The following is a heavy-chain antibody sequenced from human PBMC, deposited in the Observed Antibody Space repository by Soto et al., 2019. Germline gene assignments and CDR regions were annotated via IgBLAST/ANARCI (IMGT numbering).Heavy chain of an antibody. Sequence: QVQLVQSGDEVKKPGASVKVSCKASGYIFVNYGIAWVRQAPGQGLEWMGWISPYTDNTHSATKVQGRLTMTTDTTTRTAYMDLGSLTSDDTAVYYCVMVDNYVTPTPQDVWGQGTTVTVSS. D-gene: IGHD3-16*01. CDR2: ISPYTDNT. CDR3: VMVDNYVTPTPQDV. CDR1: GYIFVNYG. J-gene: IGHJ6*02. V-gene: IGHV1-18*01.